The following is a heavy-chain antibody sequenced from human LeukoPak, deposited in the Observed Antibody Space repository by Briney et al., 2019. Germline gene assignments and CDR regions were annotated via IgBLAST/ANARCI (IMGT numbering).Heavy chain of an antibody. J-gene: IGHJ6*02. CDR1: GGSISSYY. CDR3: ARDRLYYYGSGSYYYYGMDV. D-gene: IGHD3-10*01. Sequence: SETLSLTCTVPGGSISSYYWSWIRQPPGKGLEWICHIYGSGSTNYNPSPKSRVTLSVDKSQNQFSLKLSSVTAEDTAVYYCARDRLYYYGSGSYYYYGMDVWGQGTTVTVSS. V-gene: IGHV4-59*12. CDR2: IYGSGST.